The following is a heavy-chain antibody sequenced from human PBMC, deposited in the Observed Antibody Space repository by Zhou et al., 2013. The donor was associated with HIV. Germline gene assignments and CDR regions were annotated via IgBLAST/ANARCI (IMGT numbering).Heavy chain of an antibody. V-gene: IGHV1-69*16. CDR3: AREWGSGYHSNWFDP. J-gene: IGHJ5*02. D-gene: IGHD5-12*01. CDR1: GDTSTSHT. Sequence: QVQSVQSGAEVRKPGSSVKVSCKTSGDTSTSHTVSWVRQVPGHGLEWMGGTVLRLGEVSYAQVFQDRVTITTDDARGTAHMELSSLRCEDTGVYYCAREWGSGYHSNWFDPWGQGTLVTVSS. CDR2: TVLRLGEV.